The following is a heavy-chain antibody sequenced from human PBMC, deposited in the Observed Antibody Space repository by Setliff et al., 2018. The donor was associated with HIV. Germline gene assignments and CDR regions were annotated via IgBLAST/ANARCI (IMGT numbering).Heavy chain of an antibody. CDR1: GGSFRGYF. D-gene: IGHD2-15*01. CDR3: AREDFNDLSAFDI. Sequence: SETLSLTCAVYGGSFRGYFWSWIRQPPGKGLEWIGEINHNGSTTYNPSLKSRLTISVNTSKNQFSLKLSSVTAADTAVYFCAREDFNDLSAFDIWGQGTRVTVSS. CDR2: INHNGST. V-gene: IGHV4-34*01. J-gene: IGHJ3*02.